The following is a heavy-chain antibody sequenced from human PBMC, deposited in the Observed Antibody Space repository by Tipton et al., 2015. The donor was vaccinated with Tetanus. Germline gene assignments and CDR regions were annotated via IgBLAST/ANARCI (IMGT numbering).Heavy chain of an antibody. V-gene: IGHV4-34*01. J-gene: IGHJ4*02. D-gene: IGHD5-24*01. CDR3: AREPTILDY. CDR1: GGSFSGYY. Sequence: TLSLTCAVYGGSFSGYYWSWIRQPPGKGLEWIGEINHSGSTNYNPSLKSRVTISVDTSKNQFSLKLSSVTAADTAVYYCAREPTILDYWGQGTLVTVSS. CDR2: INHSGST.